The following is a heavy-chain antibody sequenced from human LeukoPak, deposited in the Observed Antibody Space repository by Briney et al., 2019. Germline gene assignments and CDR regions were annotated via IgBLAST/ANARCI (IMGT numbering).Heavy chain of an antibody. CDR2: IYTSGST. J-gene: IGHJ6*03. Sequence: SETLSLTCTVSGGSISSYYWSWIRQPAGKGLEWIGRIYTSGSTNYNPSLKSRVTITVDTSKNQFSLKLSSVTAADTAVYYCARIEGSYDSSGPYYYYYMDVWGKGTTVTISS. CDR3: ARIEGSYDSSGPYYYYYMDV. CDR1: GGSISSYY. V-gene: IGHV4-4*07. D-gene: IGHD3-22*01.